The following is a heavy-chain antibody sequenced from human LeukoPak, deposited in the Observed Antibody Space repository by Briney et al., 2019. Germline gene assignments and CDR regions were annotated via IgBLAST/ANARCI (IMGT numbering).Heavy chain of an antibody. Sequence: ASVKVSCKASGYTFTGYYMHWVRQAPGQGLEWMGWINPNSGDTDYAQKFQGRVTMTKDTSINTAYMELSRLRSDDTAVYYCVSPWPYSGYGYYFDYWGQGTLVTASS. V-gene: IGHV1-2*02. CDR3: VSPWPYSGYGYYFDY. CDR2: INPNSGDT. J-gene: IGHJ4*02. D-gene: IGHD5-12*01. CDR1: GYTFTGYY.